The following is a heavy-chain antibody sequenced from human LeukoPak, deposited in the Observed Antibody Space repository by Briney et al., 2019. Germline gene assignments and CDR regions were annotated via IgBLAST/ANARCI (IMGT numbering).Heavy chain of an antibody. V-gene: IGHV4-59*01. Sequence: SETLSLTCTLSGGSFNTYYLTWIRQPPGGRLEWIGFARSSGGANYHPSLTSRVTILVDASKSQFSLKLSSVTAADTAVYYCATSYGSYVVDYWGQGALVIVSS. CDR2: ARSSGGA. D-gene: IGHD2-15*01. J-gene: IGHJ4*02. CDR1: GGSFNTYY. CDR3: ATSYGSYVVDY.